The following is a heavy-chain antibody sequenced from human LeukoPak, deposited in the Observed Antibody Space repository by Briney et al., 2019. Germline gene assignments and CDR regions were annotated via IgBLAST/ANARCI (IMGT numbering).Heavy chain of an antibody. V-gene: IGHV3-74*01. D-gene: IGHD6-6*01. J-gene: IGHJ4*02. CDR3: VRGGGYSSSAGDY. CDR1: GFTFSSYW. Sequence: GGSLRLSCAASGFTFSSYWMHWVRHAPGKGLVWVSRINGDGSSTSYADTVKGRFTISRDNAKNTLNLQMNSLRVEDTAVYYCVRGGGYSSSAGDYWGQGSLVTVSS. CDR2: INGDGSST.